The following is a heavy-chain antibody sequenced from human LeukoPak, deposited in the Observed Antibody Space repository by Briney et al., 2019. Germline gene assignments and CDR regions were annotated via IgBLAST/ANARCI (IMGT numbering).Heavy chain of an antibody. CDR1: GFTFRSYE. Sequence: GGSLRLSCAASGFTFRSYEMNWVRQAPGKGLDWVSYISSSGTTVYYADSVRGRFTVSRDNGKNSLYLEMNSLRAEDTAVYYCTRLLPSSHHFFDSWGQGTLVTVSS. J-gene: IGHJ4*02. D-gene: IGHD6-6*01. CDR3: TRLLPSSHHFFDS. CDR2: ISSSGTTV. V-gene: IGHV3-48*03.